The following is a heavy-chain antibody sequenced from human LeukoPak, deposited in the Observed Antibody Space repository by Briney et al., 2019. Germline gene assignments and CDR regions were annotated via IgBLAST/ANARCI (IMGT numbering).Heavy chain of an antibody. Sequence: GGSLRLSCAASGFTVSSNYMSWVRQAPGKGLEWVSVIYSGGSTYYADFVKGRFTISRDNSKNTLYLQMNSLRAEDTAVYYCARFTVVQGVDYWGQGTLVTVSS. D-gene: IGHD3-16*01. CDR1: GFTVSSNY. CDR2: IYSGGST. J-gene: IGHJ4*02. CDR3: ARFTVVQGVDY. V-gene: IGHV3-66*01.